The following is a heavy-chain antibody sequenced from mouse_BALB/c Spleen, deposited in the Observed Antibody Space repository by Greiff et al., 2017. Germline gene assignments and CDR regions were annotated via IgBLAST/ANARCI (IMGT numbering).Heavy chain of an antibody. D-gene: IGHD1-3*01. J-gene: IGHJ4*01. V-gene: IGHV1S29*02. CDR2: IYPYNGGT. CDR3: ARAGEVSAMDY. Sequence: EVQLQQSGPELVKPGASVKISCKASGYTFTDYNMHWVKQSHGKSLEWIGYIYPYNGGTGYNQKFKSKATLTVDNSSSTAYMELRSLTSEDSAVYYCARAGEVSAMDYWGQGTSVTVSS. CDR1: GYTFTDYN.